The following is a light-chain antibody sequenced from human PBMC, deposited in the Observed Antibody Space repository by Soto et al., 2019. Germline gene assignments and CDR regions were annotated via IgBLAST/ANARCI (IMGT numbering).Light chain of an antibody. CDR3: QQSYRTPRT. V-gene: IGKV1-39*01. Sequence: DIQMTQSPYSLSASVGDRVTITCRASQSISNYLNWYPQKPGKAPKIRMFAASSLQSVVPSRFSGRGSVTEYTLTISSQQPEDFATDYVQQSYRTPRTCGQGTKMEIK. CDR2: AAS. J-gene: IGKJ1*01. CDR1: QSISNY.